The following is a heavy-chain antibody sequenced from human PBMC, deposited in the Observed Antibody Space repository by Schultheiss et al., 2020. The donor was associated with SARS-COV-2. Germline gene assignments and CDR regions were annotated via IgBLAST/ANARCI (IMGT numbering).Heavy chain of an antibody. Sequence: SETLSLTCGVYGGSFSGYFWSWIRQSPGKGLEWIGEINHSGSTNYNPSLKSRVTISLDTSKNQFSLKLSSVTAADTAVYYCARGQMVVAPRVNWFDPWGQGTLVTVSS. CDR2: INHSGST. CDR3: ARGQMVVAPRVNWFDP. V-gene: IGHV4-34*01. D-gene: IGHD2-15*01. CDR1: GGSFSGYF. J-gene: IGHJ5*02.